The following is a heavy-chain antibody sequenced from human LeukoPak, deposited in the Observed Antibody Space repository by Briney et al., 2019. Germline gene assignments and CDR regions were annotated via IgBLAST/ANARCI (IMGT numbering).Heavy chain of an antibody. V-gene: IGHV1-69*01. J-gene: IGHJ5*02. CDR3: ARDRATVPQDNWFDP. D-gene: IGHD4-17*01. Sequence: GSSVKVSCKASGGTFSSYAISWVRQAPGQGLEWTGGIIPIFGTANYAQKFQGRVTITADESTSTAYMELSSLRSEDTAVYYCARDRATVPQDNWFDPWGQGTLVTVSS. CDR1: GGTFSSYA. CDR2: IIPIFGTA.